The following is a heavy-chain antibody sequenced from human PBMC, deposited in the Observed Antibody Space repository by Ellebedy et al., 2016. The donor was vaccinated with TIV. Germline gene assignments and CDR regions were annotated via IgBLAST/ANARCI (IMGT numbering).Heavy chain of an antibody. V-gene: IGHV3-74*03. CDR3: ARDRGFDSSAYYWFWWFDP. J-gene: IGHJ5*02. Sequence: HTGGSLRLXXAASGFTFSNYWMHWVRQAPGKGLVWLSRINSDGSGTTYADSVEGRFTVSRDNAKNTVYLQMNNLRAEDTAVYYCARDRGFDSSAYYWFWWFDPWGQGTLVTVSS. CDR2: INSDGSGT. CDR1: GFTFSNYW. D-gene: IGHD3-22*01.